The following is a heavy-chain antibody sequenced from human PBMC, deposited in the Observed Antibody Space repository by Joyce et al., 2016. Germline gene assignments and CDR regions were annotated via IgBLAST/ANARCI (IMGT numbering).Heavy chain of an antibody. J-gene: IGHJ6*02. V-gene: IGHV1-46*01. CDR3: ARDTAMATGYYYYGMDV. Sequence: QVQLVQSGAEVKKPGASVTVSCQASGYTFTNYYMHWGRKAPGQGLEGMGRINPSGGSTNSAQKFQGRVTMTRDTSTSTVYMELSSLRAEDTAVYYCARDTAMATGYYYYGMDVWGQGTTVTVSS. D-gene: IGHD5-18*01. CDR2: INPSGGST. CDR1: GYTFTNYY.